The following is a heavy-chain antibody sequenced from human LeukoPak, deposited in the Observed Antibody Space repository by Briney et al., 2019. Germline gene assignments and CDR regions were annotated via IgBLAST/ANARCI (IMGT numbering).Heavy chain of an antibody. V-gene: IGHV1-69*13. D-gene: IGHD6-19*01. Sequence: SVKVSCKASGGTFSSYAISWVRQAPGQGLEWMGGIIPIFGTANYAQKFQGRVTITADESTSTAYMELCSLRSEDTAVYYCARDMGLYSSGWSVFDYWGQGTLVTVSS. CDR1: GGTFSSYA. CDR3: ARDMGLYSSGWSVFDY. J-gene: IGHJ4*02. CDR2: IIPIFGTA.